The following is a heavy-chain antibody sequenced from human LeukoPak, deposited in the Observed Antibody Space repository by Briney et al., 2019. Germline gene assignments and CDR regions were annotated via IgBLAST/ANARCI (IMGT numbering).Heavy chain of an antibody. CDR2: IYTSGST. D-gene: IGHD4/OR15-4a*01. CDR1: SGSTSNYY. CDR3: AVDSSEDYGRGNFDL. Sequence: SETLSLTCTVSSGSTSNYYWSWIRQPAGKGLEWIGRIYTSGSTNYNPSLKSRVTMSIDTSKNQVSLKLASVAAADTAIYYCAVDSSEDYGRGNFDLWGRGTLVTVSS. J-gene: IGHJ2*01. V-gene: IGHV4-4*07.